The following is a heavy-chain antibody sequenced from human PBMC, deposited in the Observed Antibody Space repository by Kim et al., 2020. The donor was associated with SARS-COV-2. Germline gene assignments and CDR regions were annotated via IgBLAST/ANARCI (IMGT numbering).Heavy chain of an antibody. D-gene: IGHD3-10*01. V-gene: IGHV4-39*01. CDR3: ARHTLRSLWFVALGDFDS. CDR2: FYYSGTT. Sequence: SETLSLTCTVSGASVDSSDSYWGWIRQPPGKGLEWIGSFYYSGTTYYNPSLKSRVTISADTARNQFSLKMTSATVADTALYYCARHTLRSLWFVALGDFDSWGQGTLVAVSS. CDR1: GASVDSSDSY. J-gene: IGHJ4*02.